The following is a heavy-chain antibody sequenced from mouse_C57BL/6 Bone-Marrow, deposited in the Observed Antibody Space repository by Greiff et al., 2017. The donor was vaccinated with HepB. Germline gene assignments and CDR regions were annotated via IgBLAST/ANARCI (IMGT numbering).Heavy chain of an antibody. CDR3: AYYGSRGY. CDR2: IYPRSGNT. CDR1: GYTFTSYG. V-gene: IGHV1-81*01. D-gene: IGHD1-1*01. Sequence: QVQLQHSGAELARPGASVKLSCKASGYTFTSYGISWVKQRTGQGLEWIGEIYPRSGNTYYNEKFKGKATLTADKSSSTAYMELRSLTSEDSAVYFCAYYGSRGYWGQGTTLTVSS. J-gene: IGHJ2*01.